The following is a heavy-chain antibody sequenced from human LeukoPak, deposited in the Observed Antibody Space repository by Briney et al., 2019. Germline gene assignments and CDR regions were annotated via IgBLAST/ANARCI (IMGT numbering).Heavy chain of an antibody. Sequence: ASVKVSCKASGGTFSSYAISWVRQAPGQGLEWMGRIIPIFGIANYAQKFQGRVTITADKSTSTAYMELSSLRSGDTAVYYCAREKGDIVVVPAARSWFDPWGQGTLVTVSS. V-gene: IGHV1-69*04. J-gene: IGHJ5*02. CDR3: AREKGDIVVVPAARSWFDP. CDR1: GGTFSSYA. CDR2: IIPIFGIA. D-gene: IGHD2-2*01.